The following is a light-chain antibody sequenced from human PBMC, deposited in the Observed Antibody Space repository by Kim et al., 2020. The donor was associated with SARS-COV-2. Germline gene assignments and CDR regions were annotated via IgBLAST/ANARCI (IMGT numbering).Light chain of an antibody. CDR3: QQYNSPLWT. Sequence: ASVGDRVTLTCRTSQTINNWLAWYQQKPGKAPKLLIYKASTLESGVPPRFSGSGTGTEFTLTISSLQPDEFATYYCQQYNSPLWTFGQGTKVDIK. CDR1: QTINNW. V-gene: IGKV1-5*03. J-gene: IGKJ1*01. CDR2: KAS.